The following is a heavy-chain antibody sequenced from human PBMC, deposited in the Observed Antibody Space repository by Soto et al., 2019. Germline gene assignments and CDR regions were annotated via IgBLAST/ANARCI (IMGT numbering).Heavy chain of an antibody. CDR3: TTDPGSGWELLGY. V-gene: IGHV3-15*07. CDR2: IKSKTDVGTT. CDR1: GFTFSNAW. D-gene: IGHD1-26*01. J-gene: IGHJ4*02. Sequence: EVQLVESGGGLVKPGGSLRLSCAASGFTFSNAWMNWVRQAPGKGLELIGRIKSKTDVGTTDYAAPVTGRLTLSSDDSKNTLYLQMNSLKTEDTAVYYCTTDPGSGWELLGYWGQGTLVTVSS.